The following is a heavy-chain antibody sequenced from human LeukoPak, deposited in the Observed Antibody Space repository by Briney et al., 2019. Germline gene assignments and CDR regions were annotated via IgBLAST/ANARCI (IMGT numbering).Heavy chain of an antibody. J-gene: IGHJ4*02. D-gene: IGHD6-19*01. CDR2: IYHSGST. Sequence: PSETLSLTCTVSGYSISSGYYWGWIRQPPGKGLEWIGSIYHSGSTYYNPSLKSRVTISVDTSKNQFSLKLSLVTPADTAVYYCARGGSSAVADYWGQGTLVSVSS. CDR1: GYSISSGYY. V-gene: IGHV4-38-2*02. CDR3: ARGGSSAVADY.